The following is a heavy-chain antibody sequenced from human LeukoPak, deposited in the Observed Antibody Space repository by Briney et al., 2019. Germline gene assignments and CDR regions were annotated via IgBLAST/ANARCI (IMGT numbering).Heavy chain of an antibody. V-gene: IGHV1-3*01. Sequence: KFQGRVTITRDTSAGTAYMELSSLRSEDTAVYYCARGSSGYYYYGMDVWGQGTTVTVSS. CDR3: ARGSSGYYYYGMDV. D-gene: IGHD1-26*01. J-gene: IGHJ6*02.